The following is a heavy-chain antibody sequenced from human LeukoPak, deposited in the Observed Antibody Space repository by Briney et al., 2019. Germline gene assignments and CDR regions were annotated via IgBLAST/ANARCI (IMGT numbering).Heavy chain of an antibody. Sequence: GGSLRLSCAASGFTFSTYGMHWVRQAPGKGLEWVAVISYDGSNKYYADSVKGRFTISRDNSKNTLYLQMNSLRAEDTAVYYCAKDLYGATMRDFDYWGQGTLVTVSS. D-gene: IGHD5-12*01. CDR2: ISYDGSNK. J-gene: IGHJ4*02. CDR3: AKDLYGATMRDFDY. CDR1: GFTFSTYG. V-gene: IGHV3-30*18.